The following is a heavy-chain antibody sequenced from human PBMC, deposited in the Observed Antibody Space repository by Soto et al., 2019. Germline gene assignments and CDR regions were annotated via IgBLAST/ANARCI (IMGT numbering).Heavy chain of an antibody. Sequence: ASGKVPSKASGYTFTSYYMHLGRQVPVQALARMGIRHTSGGSTSYAQNFQDRVTMTRGASTSTVYTELSSLRSEDTAVYYCARVGDGEYIWGSLRDSFDIWGQGTLVTVSS. CDR1: GYTFTSYY. CDR3: ARVGDGEYIWGSLRDSFDI. J-gene: IGHJ4*02. CDR2: RHTSGGST. D-gene: IGHD3-16*01. V-gene: IGHV1-46*03.